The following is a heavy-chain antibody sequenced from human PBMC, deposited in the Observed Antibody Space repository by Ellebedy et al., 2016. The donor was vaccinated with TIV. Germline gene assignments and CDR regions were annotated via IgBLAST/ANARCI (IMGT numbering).Heavy chain of an antibody. CDR1: GYTFSNYY. D-gene: IGHD1-14*01. J-gene: IGHJ3*02. CDR2: INPSGDSA. CDR3: ARDAGITTPADAFDI. V-gene: IGHV1-46*01. Sequence: AASVKVSCKASGYTFSNYYMHWVRQAPGQGLEWMAIINPSGDSATYAQKFQGRVTMTRDTSTSKVYMQLSGLRPEDKAVYCCARDAGITTPADAFDIWGQGTMVSVSS.